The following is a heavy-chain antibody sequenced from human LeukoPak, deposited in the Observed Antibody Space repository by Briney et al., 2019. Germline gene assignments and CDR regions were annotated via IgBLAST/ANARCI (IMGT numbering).Heavy chain of an antibody. CDR2: IYYSGST. CDR3: ARQGPLLWFGEIWGY. V-gene: IGHV4-39*01. J-gene: IGHJ4*02. Sequence: SETLSLTCTVSGGSISSSSYYWGWIRQPPGKGLEWIGSIYYSGSTYYNPSLKSRVTISVDTSKNQFSLKLSSVTAADTAVYYCARQGPLLWFGEIWGYWGQGTLVTVSS. CDR1: GGSISSSSYY. D-gene: IGHD3-10*01.